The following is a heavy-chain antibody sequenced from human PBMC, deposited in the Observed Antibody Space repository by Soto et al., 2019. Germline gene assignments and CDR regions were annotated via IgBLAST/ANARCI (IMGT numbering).Heavy chain of an antibody. CDR3: ARENQYYDFWSGYLDGMDV. CDR1: GFTFSDYY. J-gene: IGHJ6*02. D-gene: IGHD3-3*01. Sequence: GGSLRLSCAASGFTFSDYYMSWIRQAPGKGLEWVSYISSSSSTIYYEDSVKGRFTISRDNAKNSLYLQMNSLRDEDTAVYYCARENQYYDFWSGYLDGMDVWGQGTTVTVSS. V-gene: IGHV3-11*04. CDR2: ISSSSSTI.